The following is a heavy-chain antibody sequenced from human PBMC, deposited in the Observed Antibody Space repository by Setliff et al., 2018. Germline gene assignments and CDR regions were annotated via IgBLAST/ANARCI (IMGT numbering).Heavy chain of an antibody. D-gene: IGHD3-10*01. CDR1: GGSISSGGFY. CDR3: ARESATIGEFPLYYFDK. V-gene: IGHV4-61*02. CDR2: XXXXXXX. Sequence: SETLSLTCSVSGGSISSGGFYWSWIRQSAGRGLEWIGXXXXXXXXXXXXSLKSXXTISLDSSKNQFSLRLSSVTAADAAVYFCARESATIGEFPLYYFDKWGQGIPVTVSS. J-gene: IGHJ4*02.